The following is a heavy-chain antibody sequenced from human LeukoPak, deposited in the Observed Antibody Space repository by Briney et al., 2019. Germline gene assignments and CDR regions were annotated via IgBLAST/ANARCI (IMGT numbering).Heavy chain of an antibody. CDR3: THSLVDYDSSGYYPCYFDY. CDR2: IYWDDDK. D-gene: IGHD3-22*01. Sequence: SGPTLVKPTQTLTPTCTFSGFSLRTGGVGVGWIRQPTGKALEWLALIYWDDDKRYSPSLKSRLTITKDTSKNQVVLTMTNMDPVDTATYYCTHSLVDYDSSGYYPCYFDYWGQGTLVTVSS. V-gene: IGHV2-5*02. CDR1: GFSLRTGGVG. J-gene: IGHJ4*02.